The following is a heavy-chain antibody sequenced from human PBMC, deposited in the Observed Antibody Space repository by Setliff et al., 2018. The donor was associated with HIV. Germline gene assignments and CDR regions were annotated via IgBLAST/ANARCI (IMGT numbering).Heavy chain of an antibody. J-gene: IGHJ4*02. D-gene: IGHD6-19*01. Sequence: AGGSLRLSCAASGFTFGDYAMGWVRQAPEKGLEWVSGISYSGDRTFYADSAKGRFTISRDNSKNTLFLQMNRLRAEDTAVYYCAKDLGPAGNIFDSWGLGTLVTVSS. V-gene: IGHV3-23*01. CDR2: ISYSGDRT. CDR3: AKDLGPAGNIFDS. CDR1: GFTFGDYA.